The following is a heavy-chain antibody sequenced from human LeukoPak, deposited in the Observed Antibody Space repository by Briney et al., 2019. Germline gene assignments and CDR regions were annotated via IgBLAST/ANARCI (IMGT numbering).Heavy chain of an antibody. Sequence: PGGSLRLSCVASGFTFSSYSMNWVRQAPGKGLEWVSYISRGRPTIHYADSVKGRSTISRDNAKNSLYLQMNSLRDEDTAVYYCVRDPEALDYWGQGTLVTVSS. CDR1: GFTFSSYS. CDR3: VRDPEALDY. V-gene: IGHV3-48*02. J-gene: IGHJ4*02. CDR2: ISRGRPTI.